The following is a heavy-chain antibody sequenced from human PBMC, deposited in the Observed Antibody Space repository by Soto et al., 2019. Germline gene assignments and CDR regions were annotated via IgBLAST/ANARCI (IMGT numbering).Heavy chain of an antibody. Sequence: EVQLVESGGGLVQPGGSLRLSCAASGFTFSYNSMNWVRQAPGKGLEWVSYINSGSSSIYYADSVKGRFTISRDNAKNSSYLQMNSLRDEDTAVYFCARGRAGYGGNLDYWGQGTLVTVSS. V-gene: IGHV3-48*02. CDR1: GFTFSYNS. D-gene: IGHD5-12*01. J-gene: IGHJ4*02. CDR2: INSGSSSI. CDR3: ARGRAGYGGNLDY.